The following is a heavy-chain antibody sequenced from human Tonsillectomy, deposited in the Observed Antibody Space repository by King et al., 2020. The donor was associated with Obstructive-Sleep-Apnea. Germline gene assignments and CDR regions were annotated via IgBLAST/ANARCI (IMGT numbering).Heavy chain of an antibody. Sequence: VQLQESGPGLVKPSETLSLTCTVSGGSISTYYWSWIGKPPGKGLEWIGYIYSSGSTNYNPSLKSRVTISGDTSKNQFSLNLTSVTAADPAAYYCARVVSWIRGFDPWGQGTLVIVSS. CDR2: IYSSGST. CDR1: GGSISTYY. J-gene: IGHJ5*02. CDR3: ARVVSWIRGFDP. D-gene: IGHD5-18*01. V-gene: IGHV4-59*01.